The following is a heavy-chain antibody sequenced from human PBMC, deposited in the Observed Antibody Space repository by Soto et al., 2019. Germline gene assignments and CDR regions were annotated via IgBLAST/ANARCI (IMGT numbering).Heavy chain of an antibody. D-gene: IGHD3-22*01. CDR1: GFTFSNYG. CDR3: ARGGEDYYDSSGYYEPPDYYYYGMDA. CDR2: ISYDGGTK. Sequence: GGSLRLSCAASGFTFSNYGMHWVRQAPGKGLEWGAVISYDGGTKYYADSVKGRFTISRDNSKNTLYLQMNSLRAEDTAVYYCARGGEDYYDSSGYYEPPDYYYYGMDAWGQGTTVTVSS. V-gene: IGHV3-30*03. J-gene: IGHJ6*02.